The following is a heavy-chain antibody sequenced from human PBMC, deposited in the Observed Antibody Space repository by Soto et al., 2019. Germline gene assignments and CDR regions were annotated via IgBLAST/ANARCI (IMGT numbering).Heavy chain of an antibody. Sequence: PSETLSLTCSVSGDSISNSRFYWAWIRQPPGEGLEWIGSIYHTGNAYYNPSLKSRVTISVDTSKNQFSLKLTSVTAADAALYYCARDFFDSSDYTTKWFDPWGQGTLVTVS. J-gene: IGHJ5*02. CDR2: IYHTGNA. D-gene: IGHD3-22*01. CDR1: GDSISNSRFY. CDR3: ARDFFDSSDYTTKWFDP. V-gene: IGHV4-39*01.